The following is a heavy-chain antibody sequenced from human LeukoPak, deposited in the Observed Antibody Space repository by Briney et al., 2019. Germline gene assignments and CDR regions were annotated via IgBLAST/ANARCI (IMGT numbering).Heavy chain of an antibody. CDR2: VDPEDGKT. J-gene: IGHJ3*02. CDR1: GYTLNELS. V-gene: IGHV1-24*01. Sequence: ASVKVSCKVSGYTLNELSIHWVRQAPGKGLEWKGGVDPEDGKTIYAQQFQGRVTMTEDTSTDTTYLDLSSLGSDDTAAYYCATNFYRGSYWWIHSFDIGAKGPWVTVS. D-gene: IGHD1-26*01. CDR3: ATNFYRGSYWWIHSFDI.